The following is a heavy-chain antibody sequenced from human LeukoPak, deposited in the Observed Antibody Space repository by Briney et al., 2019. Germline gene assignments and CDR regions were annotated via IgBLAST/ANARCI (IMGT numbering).Heavy chain of an antibody. Sequence: SVKVSCKASGGTFSSYAISWVRQAPGQGLEWMGGIIPILGTANYAQKFQGRVTITADESTSTAYMELSSLRSEDTAVYYCARGNTGSHDAFDIWGQGTMVTVSS. CDR1: GGTFSSYA. J-gene: IGHJ3*02. D-gene: IGHD1-14*01. V-gene: IGHV1-69*01. CDR3: ARGNTGSHDAFDI. CDR2: IIPILGTA.